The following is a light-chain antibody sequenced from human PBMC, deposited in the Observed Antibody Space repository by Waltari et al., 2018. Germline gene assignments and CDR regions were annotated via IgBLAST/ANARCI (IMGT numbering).Light chain of an antibody. CDR2: GAS. V-gene: IGKV3-20*01. CDR3: QQYGSSLRT. Sequence: ELVLTRSPGTLSLSPGERATLSCRASQSVSSSYLAWYQQKPGQAPRLLIYGASSRATGIPDRFSGSGSGTDFTLTISRLEPEDFAVYYCQQYGSSLRTFGGGTKVEIK. CDR1: QSVSSSY. J-gene: IGKJ4*01.